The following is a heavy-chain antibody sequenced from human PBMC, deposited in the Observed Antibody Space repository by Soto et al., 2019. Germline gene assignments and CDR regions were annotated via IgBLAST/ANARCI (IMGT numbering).Heavy chain of an antibody. Sequence: EVQLVESGGGLVQPGGSLRLSCAASGFTFSSYWMHWVRQAPGKGLVWVSTINPDGSGTIYADSVKGRFSVSRDNDKNTVFLQMSSLSAEDTAVYHCARDGDAVTLLDIWGQGTLVIVSS. CDR2: INPDGSGT. D-gene: IGHD4-17*01. V-gene: IGHV3-74*01. CDR3: ARDGDAVTLLDI. J-gene: IGHJ3*02. CDR1: GFTFSSYW.